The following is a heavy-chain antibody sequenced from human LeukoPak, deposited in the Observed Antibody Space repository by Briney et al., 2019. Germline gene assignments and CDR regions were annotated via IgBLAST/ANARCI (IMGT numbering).Heavy chain of an antibody. Sequence: SETLSLTCTVSGGSINTYYWSWIRQPPGKGLEWIGYIYYGGGTNYNPSLKSRVTISVDTSKNQISLKLSSVTAADTAVYYCARRPQLASQTYIRRYYFDYWGQGTLVTVSS. CDR1: GGSINTYY. CDR2: IYYGGGT. CDR3: ARRPQLASQTYIRRYYFDY. J-gene: IGHJ4*02. D-gene: IGHD1-1*01. V-gene: IGHV4-59*01.